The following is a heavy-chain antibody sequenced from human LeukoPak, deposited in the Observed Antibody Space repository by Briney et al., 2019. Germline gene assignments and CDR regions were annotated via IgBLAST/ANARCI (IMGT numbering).Heavy chain of an antibody. CDR2: IIPIFGTA. CDR3: ARDPPSTVTTGDY. V-gene: IGHV1-69*05. D-gene: IGHD4-17*01. Sequence: WASVKVSCKASGGTFSSYAISWVRQAPGQGLEWMGGIIPIFGTANYAQKFQGRVTITTDESTSTAYMELSSLRSEDTAVYYCARDPPSTVTTGDYWGQGTLVTVSS. J-gene: IGHJ4*02. CDR1: GGTFSSYA.